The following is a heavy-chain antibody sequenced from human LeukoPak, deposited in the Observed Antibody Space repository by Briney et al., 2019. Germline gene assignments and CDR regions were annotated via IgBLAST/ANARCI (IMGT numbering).Heavy chain of an antibody. CDR3: ALWGYYDSSGLDY. Sequence: SVKVSCKVSGYTLTELSMHWVRQAPGKGLEWMGGFDPEDGETIYAQEFQGRVTMTEDTSTDTAYMELSSLRSEDTAVYYCALWGYYDSSGLDYWGQGTLVTVSS. D-gene: IGHD3-22*01. J-gene: IGHJ4*02. CDR1: GYTLTELS. V-gene: IGHV1-24*01. CDR2: FDPEDGET.